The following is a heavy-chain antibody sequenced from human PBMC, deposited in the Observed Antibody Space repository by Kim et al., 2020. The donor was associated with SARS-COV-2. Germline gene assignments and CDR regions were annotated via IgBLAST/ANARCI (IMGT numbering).Heavy chain of an antibody. J-gene: IGHJ6*02. D-gene: IGHD6-13*01. CDR1: GFTVSSNY. V-gene: IGHV3-66*02. Sequence: GGSLRLSCAASGFTVSSNYMSWVRQAPGKGLEWVSVIYSGGSTYYADSVKGRFTISRDNSKNTLYLQMNSLRAEDTAVYYCASPGYSSSWYPYYYYYGMDVWGQGTTVTVSS. CDR2: IYSGGST. CDR3: ASPGYSSSWYPYYYYYGMDV.